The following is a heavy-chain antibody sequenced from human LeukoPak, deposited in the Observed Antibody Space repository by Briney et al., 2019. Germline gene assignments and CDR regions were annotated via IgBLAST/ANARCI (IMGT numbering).Heavy chain of an antibody. CDR1: GFTFSSYG. CDR2: IWDDGITK. D-gene: IGHD5-12*01. CDR3: ARGKASGGYSGYGLDAFDI. J-gene: IGHJ3*02. V-gene: IGHV3-33*01. Sequence: GGSLRLSCAASGFTFSSYGMHWVRQAPGKGLEWVAVIWDDGITKHYADSVKGRFTISRDNSKNTLYLQMNSLRAEDAAVYYCARGKASGGYSGYGLDAFDIWGQGTMVTVSS.